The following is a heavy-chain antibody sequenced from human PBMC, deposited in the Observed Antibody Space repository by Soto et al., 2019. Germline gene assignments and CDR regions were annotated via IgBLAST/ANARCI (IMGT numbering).Heavy chain of an antibody. CDR2: IGTAGDT. J-gene: IGHJ6*02. CDR1: GFTFSSYD. CDR3: ARDILYCSGNSCYSGGMDV. D-gene: IGHD2-15*01. V-gene: IGHV3-13*01. Sequence: EVQLVESGGGLVQPGGSLRLSCAASGFTFSSYDMHWVRQATGKGLEWVSVIGTAGDTYYPGSVKGRFTISRESAKNALYLQMNSLRAEDTAVYDCARDILYCSGNSCYSGGMDVWGQGTTVTVSS.